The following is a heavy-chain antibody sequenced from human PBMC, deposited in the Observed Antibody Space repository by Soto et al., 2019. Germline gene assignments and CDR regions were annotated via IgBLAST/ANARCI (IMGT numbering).Heavy chain of an antibody. CDR2: ITSSGGNT. J-gene: IGHJ6*02. V-gene: IGHV3-64*01. CDR1: GFTFSRFA. CDR3: ARRIPFGYGMDV. D-gene: IGHD2-21*01. Sequence: GGSLRLSCAVSGFTFSRFAMSWVRQAPGEGLECVSVITSSGGNTDYASSVKGRFTISRDNSKNTLYLQMGSLRAEDMAVYYCARRIPFGYGMDVWGQGTTVTVSS.